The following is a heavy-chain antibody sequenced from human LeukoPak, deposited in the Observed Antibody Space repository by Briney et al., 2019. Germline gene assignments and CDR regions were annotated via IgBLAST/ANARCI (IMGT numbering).Heavy chain of an antibody. CDR1: GGSISSSSYY. CDR2: IYYSGST. CDR3: ARLGMVRGVMGVVYYFDY. Sequence: SETLSLTCTVSGGSISSSSYYWGWIRQPPGKGLEWIGYIYYSGSTNYNPSLKSRVTISVDTSKNQFSLKLSSVTAADTAVYYCARLGMVRGVMGVVYYFDYWGQGTLVTVSS. J-gene: IGHJ4*02. D-gene: IGHD3-10*01. V-gene: IGHV4-61*05.